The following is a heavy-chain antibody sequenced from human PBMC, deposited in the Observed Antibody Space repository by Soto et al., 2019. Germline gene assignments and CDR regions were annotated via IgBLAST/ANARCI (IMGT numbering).Heavy chain of an antibody. V-gene: IGHV1-18*01. Sequence: ASVKVSCKASGYTFTSYGISWGGQAPGQGLEWMGWISAYNGNTNYAQKLQGRVTMTTDTSTSTAYMELRSLRSDDTAVYYCARDPGIAVAGTLPFDYWGQGTLVTVSS. CDR1: GYTFTSYG. CDR3: ARDPGIAVAGTLPFDY. J-gene: IGHJ4*02. D-gene: IGHD6-19*01. CDR2: ISAYNGNT.